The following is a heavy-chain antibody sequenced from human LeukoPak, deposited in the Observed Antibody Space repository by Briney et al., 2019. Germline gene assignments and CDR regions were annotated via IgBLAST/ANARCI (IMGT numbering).Heavy chain of an antibody. CDR2: VNPSGGTT. V-gene: IGHV1-46*01. Sequence: GASVKVSCKASGYTFASYYMHWVRQAPGQRLEWMGIVNPSGGTTTYAQKFQGRVTMTRDTSTSTVYMELSSLRSEDTAVYYCARDSTPTYYSGTYYFEYWGQGTLVTVSS. CDR1: GYTFASYY. D-gene: IGHD1-26*01. CDR3: ARDSTPTYYSGTYYFEY. J-gene: IGHJ4*02.